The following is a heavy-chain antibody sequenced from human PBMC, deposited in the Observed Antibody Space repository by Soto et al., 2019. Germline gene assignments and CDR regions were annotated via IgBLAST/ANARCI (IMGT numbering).Heavy chain of an antibody. CDR1: GFSLSTSGVG. V-gene: IGHV2-5*02. D-gene: IGHD3-3*01. CDR3: ARCGAYYDFWSGNYYFDY. CDR2: IYWDDDK. J-gene: IGHJ4*02. Sequence: QITLKESGPTLVKHTQTLTLTCTFSGFSLSTSGVGVGWIRQPPGKALEWLALIYWDDDKRYSPSLKSRLTITKDTSKNQVVLTMTNMDPVDTATYYCARCGAYYDFWSGNYYFDYWGQGTLVTVSS.